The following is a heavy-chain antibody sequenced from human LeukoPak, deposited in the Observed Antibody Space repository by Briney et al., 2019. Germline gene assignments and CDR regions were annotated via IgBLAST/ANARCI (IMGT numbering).Heavy chain of an antibody. Sequence: ASVKVSCKASGYTFITYGTSWVRQAPGQGLEWMGWINPNSGGTNYAQKFQGRVTMTRDTSISTAYMELSRLSSDDTAVYYCARNHNSYDFWSGYYRETYYYYYMDVWGKGTTVTVSS. D-gene: IGHD3-3*01. CDR3: ARNHNSYDFWSGYYRETYYYYYMDV. V-gene: IGHV1-2*02. CDR2: INPNSGGT. J-gene: IGHJ6*03. CDR1: GYTFITYG.